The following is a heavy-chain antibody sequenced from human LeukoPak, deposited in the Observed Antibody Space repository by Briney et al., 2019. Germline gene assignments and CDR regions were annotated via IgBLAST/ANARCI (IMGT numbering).Heavy chain of an antibody. J-gene: IGHJ3*02. CDR3: ARALRGSYYPDAFDI. CDR2: IIPILALA. Sequence: EASVKVSCKASGGTFSSYAITWVRQAPGQGLEWMGRIIPILALANYAQKFQGRVTITADKSTSTAYMELSSLRSEDTAVYYCARALRGSYYPDAFDIWGQGTMVTVSS. CDR1: GGTFSSYA. V-gene: IGHV1-69*04. D-gene: IGHD1-26*01.